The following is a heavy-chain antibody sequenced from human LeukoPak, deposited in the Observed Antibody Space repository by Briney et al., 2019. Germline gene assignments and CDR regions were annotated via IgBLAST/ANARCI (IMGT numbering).Heavy chain of an antibody. CDR1: GYTFSVYF. Sequence: ASVRVSCKASGYTFSVYFIHWVRQAPGQGLEWMGIFNPSGGSTTYAQKFRGRVTMTRERSTSIVYMELSSLRSDDTAVYYCAREDTVTTMGFDYWGQGTLGTVSS. J-gene: IGHJ4*02. D-gene: IGHD4-17*01. CDR3: AREDTVTTMGFDY. CDR2: FNPSGGST. V-gene: IGHV1-46*01.